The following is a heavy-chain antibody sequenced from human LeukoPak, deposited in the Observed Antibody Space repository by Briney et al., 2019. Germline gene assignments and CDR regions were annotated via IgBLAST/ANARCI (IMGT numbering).Heavy chain of an antibody. CDR2: ISWNSGSI. V-gene: IGHV3-9*01. J-gene: IGHJ6*02. CDR3: AKDAGKYRGRYYYYGMDV. Sequence: GGSLRLSCAASGFTFGDYAMHWVRQAPGKGLEWVAGISWNSGSIGYADSVKGRFTISRDNAKNSLYLQIHSLRAEDTALYYCAKDAGKYRGRYYYYGMDVWGQGTTVIVSS. CDR1: GFTFGDYA. D-gene: IGHD1-26*01.